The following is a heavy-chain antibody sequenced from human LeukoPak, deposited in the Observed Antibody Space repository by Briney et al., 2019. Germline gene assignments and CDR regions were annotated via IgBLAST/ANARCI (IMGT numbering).Heavy chain of an antibody. CDR3: ARAGWKHDYGGNSDAFDI. J-gene: IGHJ3*02. V-gene: IGHV1-18*01. D-gene: IGHD4-23*01. CDR2: ISAYNGNT. Sequence: ASVKVSCKASGYTFTSYGISWVRQAPGQGLERMGWISAYNGNTNYAQKLQGRVTMTTDTSTSTAYMELRSLRSDDTAVYYRARAGWKHDYGGNSDAFDIWGQGTMVTVSS. CDR1: GYTFTSYG.